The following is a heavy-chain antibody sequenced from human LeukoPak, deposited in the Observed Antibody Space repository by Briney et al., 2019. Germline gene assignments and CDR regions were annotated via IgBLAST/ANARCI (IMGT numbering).Heavy chain of an antibody. Sequence: GRSLRLSWVASGFTFNIYGMHWVRQAPGKGLEWVAVISHEGSNQYYADSVKGRFTISRDNSKNTVFLQMNSLRAEDTAVYFCAKELSSGLPENWGQGTLVTVSS. CDR3: AKELSSGLPEN. V-gene: IGHV3-30*18. CDR2: ISHEGSNQ. J-gene: IGHJ4*02. D-gene: IGHD6-19*01. CDR1: GFTFNIYG.